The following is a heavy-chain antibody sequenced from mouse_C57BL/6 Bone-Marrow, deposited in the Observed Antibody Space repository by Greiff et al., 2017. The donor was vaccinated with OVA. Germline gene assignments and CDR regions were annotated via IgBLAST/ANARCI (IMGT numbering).Heavy chain of an antibody. J-gene: IGHJ3*01. D-gene: IGHD2-10*02. CDR1: GYTFTSYW. V-gene: IGHV1-64*01. Sequence: QVQLQQPGAELVKPGASVKLSCTASGYTFTSYWMHWVKQRPGQGLEWIGMIHPNGGSTNYNAKFKSKATLTVDKSSSKAYMQLSSLTSEDSAVYYCARSVWGFAYWGQGTLVTVSA. CDR3: ARSVWGFAY. CDR2: IHPNGGST.